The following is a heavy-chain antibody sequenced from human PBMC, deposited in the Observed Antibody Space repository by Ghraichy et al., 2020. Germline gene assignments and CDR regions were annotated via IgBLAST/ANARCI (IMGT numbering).Heavy chain of an antibody. CDR3: AKGTVAGTRYYYYYYMDV. Sequence: GGSLRLSCAASGFTFSSYAMNWVRQAPGKGLEWVSAISGSGGSTYYADSVKGRFTISRDNSKNTLYLQMNSLRAEDTAVYYCAKGTVAGTRYYYYYYMDVWGKGTTVTVSS. CDR1: GFTFSSYA. V-gene: IGHV3-23*01. J-gene: IGHJ6*03. CDR2: ISGSGGST. D-gene: IGHD6-19*01.